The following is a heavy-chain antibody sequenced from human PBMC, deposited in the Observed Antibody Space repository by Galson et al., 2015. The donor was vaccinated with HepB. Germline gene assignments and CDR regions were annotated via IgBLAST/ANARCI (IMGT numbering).Heavy chain of an antibody. V-gene: IGHV5-10-1*01. CDR3: ARQGSGSGSYYFAFDI. CDR2: IDPSDSYT. CDR1: GYSFTNYW. Sequence: QSGAEVKKPGESLRISCKGSGYSFTNYWITWVRQMPGKGLEWMGRIDPSDSYTNYSPSFQGHVTISGDKSISTAYLQWSGLKASDTAVYYCARQGSGSGSYYFAFDIWGQGTMVTVSS. J-gene: IGHJ3*02. D-gene: IGHD3-10*01.